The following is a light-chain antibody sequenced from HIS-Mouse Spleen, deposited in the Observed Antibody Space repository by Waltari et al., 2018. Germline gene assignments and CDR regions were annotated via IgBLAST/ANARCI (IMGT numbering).Light chain of an antibody. V-gene: IGKV4-1*01. CDR3: QQYYSTPLT. CDR2: WAS. Sequence: DIVMTQSPDSLAVSLGERATINCKSRQSDLYSSNNKNYLAWYQQKPGQPPKLLIYWASTRESGVPDRFSGSGSGTDFTLTISSLQAEDVAVYYCQQYYSTPLTFGGGTKVEIK. CDR1: QSDLYSSNNKNY. J-gene: IGKJ4*01.